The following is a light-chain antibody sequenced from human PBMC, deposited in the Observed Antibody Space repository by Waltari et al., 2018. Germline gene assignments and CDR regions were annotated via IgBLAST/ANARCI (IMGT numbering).Light chain of an antibody. CDR2: QAS. V-gene: IGKV1-5*03. J-gene: IGKJ3*01. Sequence: DIQMTQSPSILAASVGDRVTITCRASQIISNLLAWYQQKPGEAPRLIIYQASKLEDGVPSRFSGSGSGTEFTLTISSLQPDDFATYYCQQYNAYSTFGPGTKVEIK. CDR1: QIISNL. CDR3: QQYNAYST.